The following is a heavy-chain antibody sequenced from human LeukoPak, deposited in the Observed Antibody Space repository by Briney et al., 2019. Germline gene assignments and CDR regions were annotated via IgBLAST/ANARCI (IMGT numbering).Heavy chain of an antibody. CDR3: ARGHCSSTSCYGIGDY. Sequence: GESLKISCKGSGYSFTSYWISWVRQMPGKGLEWMGRIDPSDSYTNYSPSFQGHVTISADKSISTAYLQWSSLKASDTAMYYCARGHCSSTSCYGIGDYWGQGTLVTVSS. J-gene: IGHJ4*02. D-gene: IGHD2-2*01. CDR1: GYSFTSYW. V-gene: IGHV5-10-1*01. CDR2: IDPSDSYT.